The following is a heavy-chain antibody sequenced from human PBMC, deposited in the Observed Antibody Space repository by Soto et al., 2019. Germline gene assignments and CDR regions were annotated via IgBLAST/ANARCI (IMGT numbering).Heavy chain of an antibody. CDR2: IYSGGST. V-gene: IGHV3-66*01. Sequence: GGSLRLSCAASGFTVSSNYVSWVRQAPGMGLELVLVIYSGGSTYYADSVKGRFTISRDNSKNTLYLQMNSLRAEDTAVYYCARISSGWVFDYWGQGT. D-gene: IGHD6-19*01. J-gene: IGHJ4*02. CDR3: ARISSGWVFDY. CDR1: GFTVSSNY.